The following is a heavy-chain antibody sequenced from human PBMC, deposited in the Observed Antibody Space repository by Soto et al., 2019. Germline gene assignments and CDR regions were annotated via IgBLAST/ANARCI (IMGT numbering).Heavy chain of an antibody. CDR2: IYWDIYK. J-gene: IGHJ4*02. D-gene: IGHD3-10*01. Sequence: QITLKESGPTLVKPTQTLTLTCSFSGFSLSTTGVGVGWIRQSPGKALEWLAIIYWDIYKRYTPSLKSRVTITNDTSNIQLVLTVTNMDTVYTGTYYCARSLWFGEPHWGQGALVTVS. CDR3: ARSLWFGEPH. V-gene: IGHV2-5*02. CDR1: GFSLSTTGVG.